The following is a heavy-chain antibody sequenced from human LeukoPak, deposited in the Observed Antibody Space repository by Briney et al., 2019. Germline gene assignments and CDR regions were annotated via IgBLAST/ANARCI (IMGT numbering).Heavy chain of an antibody. Sequence: RPSETLSLTCAVYGGSFSGYYWSWIRQPPGKGLEWIGEINHSGSTNYNPSLKSRVTISVDTSKNQFSLKLSSVTAADTAVYYCARGLRYCTNGVCYANYYYYYYYMDVWGKGTTVTVSS. J-gene: IGHJ6*03. CDR3: ARGLRYCTNGVCYANYYYYYYYMDV. V-gene: IGHV4-34*01. CDR1: GGSFSGYY. D-gene: IGHD2-8*01. CDR2: INHSGST.